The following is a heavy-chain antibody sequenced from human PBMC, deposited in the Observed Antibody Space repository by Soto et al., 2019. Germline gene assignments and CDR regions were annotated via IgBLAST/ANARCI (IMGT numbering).Heavy chain of an antibody. CDR1: GFTFKTNS. Sequence: QVQLEESGGGVVQPGRSLRLSCEACGFTFKTNSMHWVRQPPGKGLEWLAAIWYDGTQKYYADSVKGRFIISRDNSKKTLYLEMNSLRAEDTAVYYCARAGGTTVTGLWHFDSWGQGTLVTFYS. V-gene: IGHV3-33*01. D-gene: IGHD4-17*01. CDR3: ARAGGTTVTGLWHFDS. J-gene: IGHJ4*02. CDR2: IWYDGTQK.